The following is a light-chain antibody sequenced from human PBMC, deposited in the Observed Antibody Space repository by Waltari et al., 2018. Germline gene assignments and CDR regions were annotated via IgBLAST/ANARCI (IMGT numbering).Light chain of an antibody. Sequence: QSALTQPASVSGSLGQPITIPCTGANSDVGTYKLVSWYQQHPGKAPKLMIYEGSKRPSGVSNRFSGSQSGNTASLTISGLQAEDDGDYYCCSYAGSSTYVLFGGGTKLTVL. J-gene: IGLJ2*01. V-gene: IGLV2-23*01. CDR3: CSYAGSSTYVL. CDR1: NSDVGTYKL. CDR2: EGS.